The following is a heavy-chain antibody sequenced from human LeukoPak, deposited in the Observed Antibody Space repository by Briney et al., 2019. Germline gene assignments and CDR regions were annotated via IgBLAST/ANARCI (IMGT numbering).Heavy chain of an antibody. V-gene: IGHV3-21*01. CDR1: GFTFSSYS. J-gene: IGHJ4*02. CDR2: ISSSSSYI. Sequence: GGSLRLSCAASGFTFSSYSMNWVRQAPGKGLKWVSSISSSSSYIYYADSVKGRFTISRDNAKNSLYLQMNSLRAEDTAVYYCARGGIAAAVPFDYWGQGTLVTVSS. CDR3: ARGGIAAAVPFDY. D-gene: IGHD6-13*01.